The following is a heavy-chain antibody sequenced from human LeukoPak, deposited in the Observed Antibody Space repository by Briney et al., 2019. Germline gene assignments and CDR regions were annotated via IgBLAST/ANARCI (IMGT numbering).Heavy chain of an antibody. V-gene: IGHV3-23*01. CDR2: ISGSGGST. Sequence: GGSLRLSCAASGFTFSSYAVTWVRQAPGKGLEWVSAISGSGGSTFYSDSVKGRFTISRDNSKNTLSLQMSSLRAEDTAVYYCAKDLRSSTSFWGQGTMVTVSS. D-gene: IGHD6-13*01. CDR3: AKDLRSSTSF. CDR1: GFTFSSYA. J-gene: IGHJ4*02.